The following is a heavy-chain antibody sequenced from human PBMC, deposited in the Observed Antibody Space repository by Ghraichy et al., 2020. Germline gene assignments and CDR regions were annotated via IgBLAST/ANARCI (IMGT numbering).Heavy chain of an antibody. D-gene: IGHD3-10*01. J-gene: IGHJ6*02. CDR2: IVPIFGVT. V-gene: IGHV1-69*13. Sequence: SVKVSCKASGGTFSNYAISWVRQAPGQGLEWLGGIVPIFGVTNYAQKFQDRVTITADESTGTAYMELSSLRSEDTAVYYCARPDVVRGVRHYYYAMDVWGQGTAVTVSS. CDR3: ARPDVVRGVRHYYYAMDV. CDR1: GGTFSNYA.